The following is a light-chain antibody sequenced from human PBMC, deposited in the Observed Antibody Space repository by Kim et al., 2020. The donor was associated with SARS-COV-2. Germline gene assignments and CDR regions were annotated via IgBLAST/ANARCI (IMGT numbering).Light chain of an antibody. V-gene: IGKV1-5*03. CDR2: QAS. CDR3: KQYETYWT. Sequence: DIQMTQSPSTLSAFVGNRVTITCRASQSVDGWLAWYQQQPGKAPKLLIYQASKLASGVPSRFSGSGSGTDFTLTISNLQPDDSAIYYCKQYETYWTFGPGTKVEIK. J-gene: IGKJ1*01. CDR1: QSVDGW.